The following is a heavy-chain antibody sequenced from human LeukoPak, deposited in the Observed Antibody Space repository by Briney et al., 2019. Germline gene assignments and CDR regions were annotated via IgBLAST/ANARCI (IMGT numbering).Heavy chain of an antibody. J-gene: IGHJ4*02. CDR1: GYTFINYG. CDR3: ARHLSGVTGYTYGRGIDY. Sequence: ASVKVSCKASGYTFINYGITWVRQAPGQGLEWMGWISPYNGNTKYLQKFQGRVTMTTDTSTSTASMEVRSLRSDDTAVYYCARHLSGVTGYTYGRGIDYWGQGTLVTVSS. V-gene: IGHV1-18*01. D-gene: IGHD5-18*01. CDR2: ISPYNGNT.